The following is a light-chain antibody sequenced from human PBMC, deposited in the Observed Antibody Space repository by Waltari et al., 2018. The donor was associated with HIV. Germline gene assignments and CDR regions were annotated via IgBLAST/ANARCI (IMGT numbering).Light chain of an antibody. Sequence: QSALTQPRPVSGSPGQSVTTSCTGTSSDVGGYNFVSWYQQHPGKVPKLLVYGVSKRPSGVPDRFSGSKSGNTASLTISGLQVEDEGDYYCCSYAGGSRVFGTGTKVTVL. CDR1: SSDVGGYNF. CDR3: CSYAGGSRV. J-gene: IGLJ1*01. V-gene: IGLV2-11*01. CDR2: GVS.